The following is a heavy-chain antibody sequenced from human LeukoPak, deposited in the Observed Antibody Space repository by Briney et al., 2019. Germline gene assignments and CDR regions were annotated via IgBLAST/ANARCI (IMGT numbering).Heavy chain of an antibody. CDR2: ISSSGDNT. CDR1: GFTFWNSA. J-gene: IGHJ5*02. Sequence: GAPLILSCASSGFTFWNSATTWLRQARGEGLGWGSHISSSGDNTYYADTAKCRCHISRDDSNNTLNLQMNSRRGEDTAVYYCAKVKYHYGDPVAWFDPWGQGTLVTVSS. V-gene: IGHV3-23*01. CDR3: AKVKYHYGDPVAWFDP. D-gene: IGHD4-17*01.